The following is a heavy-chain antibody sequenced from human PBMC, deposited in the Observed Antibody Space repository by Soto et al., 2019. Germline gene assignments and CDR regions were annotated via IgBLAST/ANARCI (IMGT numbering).Heavy chain of an antibody. CDR1: GFTFSSYG. J-gene: IGHJ1*01. CDR3: AKGAMGGRNAEYFQH. V-gene: IGHV3-30*18. D-gene: IGHD1-26*01. Sequence: QVQLVESGGGVVQPGRSLRLSCAASGFTFSSYGMHWVRQAPGKGLEWVAVISYDGSNKYYADSVKGRFTISRDNSKNTRYLQMNSLRAEDTAVYYCAKGAMGGRNAEYFQHWGQGTLVTVSS. CDR2: ISYDGSNK.